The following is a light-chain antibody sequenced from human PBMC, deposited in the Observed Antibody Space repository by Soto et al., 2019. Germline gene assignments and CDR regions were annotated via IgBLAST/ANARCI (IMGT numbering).Light chain of an antibody. V-gene: IGKV3-20*01. CDR2: DAS. J-gene: IGKJ4*01. CDR1: QSVSSNY. Sequence: ELVLTQSPGTLSLSPGERATLSCRASQSVSSNYLAWYKQKPGQAPRLLIYDASSRATGIPDRFSGSGSGTDFTLTISRLEPEDFAVYYCQRYGSSPLTFGGGTKVDIK. CDR3: QRYGSSPLT.